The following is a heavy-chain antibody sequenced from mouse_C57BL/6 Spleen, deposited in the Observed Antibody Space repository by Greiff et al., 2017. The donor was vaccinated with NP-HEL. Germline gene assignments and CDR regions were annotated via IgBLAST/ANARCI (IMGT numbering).Heavy chain of an antibody. CDR2: FYPGSGSI. CDR1: GYTFTEYT. J-gene: IGHJ1*03. D-gene: IGHD1-1*01. CDR3: ARHGENCGNMKSPGYFDV. V-gene: IGHV1-62-2*01. Sequence: QVQLQQSGAELVKPGASVKLSCKASGYTFTEYTIHWVKQRSGQGLEWIGWFYPGSGSIKYNEKFKDKATLTADKSSSTVYMELSRLTSEDSAVYFCARHGENCGNMKSPGYFDVWGTGTTVTVSS.